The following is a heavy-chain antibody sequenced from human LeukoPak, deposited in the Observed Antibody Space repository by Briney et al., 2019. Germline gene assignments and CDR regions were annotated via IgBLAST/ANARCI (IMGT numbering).Heavy chain of an antibody. CDR1: GYSFSGYW. CDR3: ARQAVAGTFDY. V-gene: IGHV5-51*01. D-gene: IGHD6-19*01. CDR2: IYPDDSNT. Sequence: GESLKISCKGSGYSFSGYWIAWVRQMPGKGLEWMGIIYPDDSNTRYSPSFQGQVTMSADKSISTAYLQWSSLKASDTAMYYCARQAVAGTFDYWGQGTLVTVSS. J-gene: IGHJ4*02.